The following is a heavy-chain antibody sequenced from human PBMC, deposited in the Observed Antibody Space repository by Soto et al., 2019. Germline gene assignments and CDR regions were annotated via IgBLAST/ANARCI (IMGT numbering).Heavy chain of an antibody. V-gene: IGHV3-72*01. D-gene: IGHD5-12*01. J-gene: IGHJ3*02. CDR3: ARGSGGYDSAAFDI. CDR1: GFTFSDHY. CDR2: TRNKANSYTT. Sequence: PGGSLRLSCAASGFTFSDHYMDWVRQAPGKGLEWVGRTRNKANSYTTEYAASVKGRFTISRDDSKNSLYLQMNSLKTEDTAVYYCARGSGGYDSAAFDIWGQGTMVTLSS.